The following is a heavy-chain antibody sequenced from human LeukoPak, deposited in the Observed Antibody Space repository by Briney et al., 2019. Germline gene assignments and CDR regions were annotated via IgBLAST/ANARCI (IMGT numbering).Heavy chain of an antibody. CDR2: IKGNGFDT. J-gene: IGHJ4*02. V-gene: IGHV3-23*01. CDR3: AKDTGPLMITFGGVVISYFDY. Sequence: GGSLRLSCAGSGFIFSNYAMSWVRQAPGKGLEWVSGIKGNGFDTYYADSVKGRFTVSRDNSKNTLSLQMNSLSAEDMAVYYCAKDTGPLMITFGGVVISYFDYWGQGALVTVSS. D-gene: IGHD3-16*01. CDR1: GFIFSNYA.